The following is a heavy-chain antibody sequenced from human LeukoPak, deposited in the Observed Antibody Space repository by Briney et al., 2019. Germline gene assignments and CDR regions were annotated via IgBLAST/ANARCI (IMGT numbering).Heavy chain of an antibody. CDR3: ARAGKGGFRLGESYWFDP. D-gene: IGHD3-16*01. J-gene: IGHJ5*02. Sequence: ASVKVSCKASGYTFTGYYMHWVRQAPGQGLEWMGRINPNSGGTNCAQKFQGRVTMTRDTSISTAYMELSRLRSDDTAVYYCARAGKGGFRLGESYWFDPWGQGTLVTVSS. CDR2: INPNSGGT. V-gene: IGHV1-2*06. CDR1: GYTFTGYY.